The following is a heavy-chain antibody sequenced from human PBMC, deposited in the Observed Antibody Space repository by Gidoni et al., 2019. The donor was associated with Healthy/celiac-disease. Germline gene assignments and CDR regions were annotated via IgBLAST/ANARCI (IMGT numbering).Heavy chain of an antibody. CDR3: ARVVTYDSSGYTYGMDV. CDR1: GYTFTSYG. V-gene: IGHV1-18*01. J-gene: IGHJ6*02. Sequence: QVQLVQSGAEVKKPGASVKVSCKASGYTFTSYGISWVRQAPGQGLEWMGWISAYNGNTNYAQKLQGRVTMTTDTSTSTAYMELRSLRSDDTAVYYCARVVTYDSSGYTYGMDVWGQGTTVTVSS. CDR2: ISAYNGNT. D-gene: IGHD3-22*01.